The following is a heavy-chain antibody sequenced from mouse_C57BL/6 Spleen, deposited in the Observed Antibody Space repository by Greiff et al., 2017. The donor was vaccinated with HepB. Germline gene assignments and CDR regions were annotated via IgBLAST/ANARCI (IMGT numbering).Heavy chain of an antibody. CDR1: GYAFSSSW. Sequence: VQLQQSGPELVKPGASVKISCKASGYAFSSSWMNWVKQRPGKGLEWIGEIYPRSGNTYYNEKFKGKATLTADKSSSTAYMELRSLTSEDSAVYFCASRYGSSYGYFDVWGTGTTVTVSS. J-gene: IGHJ1*03. CDR2: IYPRSGNT. D-gene: IGHD1-1*01. CDR3: ASRYGSSYGYFDV. V-gene: IGHV1-82*01.